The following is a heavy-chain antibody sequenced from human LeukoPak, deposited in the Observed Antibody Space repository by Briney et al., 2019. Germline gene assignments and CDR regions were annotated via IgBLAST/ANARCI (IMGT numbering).Heavy chain of an antibody. D-gene: IGHD6-13*01. CDR3: ARGDGGTSWLDS. CDR1: GYSFTSYW. Sequence: GGAPKISRNGSGYSFTSYWIGWVRQMPRKGLEGMGIIYPGDSDTRYSPSFQGQVTISADKSISTAYLQWSSLKASDTAMYYCARGDGGTSWLDSWGQGTLVTVSS. V-gene: IGHV5-51*01. J-gene: IGHJ4*02. CDR2: IYPGDSDT.